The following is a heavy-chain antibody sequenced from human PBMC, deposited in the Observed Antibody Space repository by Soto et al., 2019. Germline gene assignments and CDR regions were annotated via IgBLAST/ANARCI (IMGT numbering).Heavy chain of an antibody. Sequence: QVQLVESGGGVAQPGRSLRVSCAASGFTFSGYAMHWVRQAPGKGLEWVAIRGYDGSLESYAESVKGRFTISRDNSNNTLFLLMNSLRPEDTAVYYCAREHYDSSGYYRIDSWGQGTLVTVSS. V-gene: IGHV3-30-3*01. D-gene: IGHD3-22*01. CDR2: RGYDGSLE. CDR1: GFTFSGYA. J-gene: IGHJ4*02. CDR3: AREHYDSSGYYRIDS.